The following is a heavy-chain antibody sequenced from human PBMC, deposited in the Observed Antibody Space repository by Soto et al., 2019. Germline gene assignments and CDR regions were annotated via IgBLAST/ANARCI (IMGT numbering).Heavy chain of an antibody. CDR3: AKIAFTGAGGVDY. D-gene: IGHD7-27*01. CDR1: GFTFSSYG. J-gene: IGHJ4*02. Sequence: ESGGGVVQPGRSLRLSCAASGFTFSSYGMHWVRQAPGKGLEWVAVISYDGSNKYYADSVKGRFTISRDNSKNTLYLQMNSLRAEDTAVYYCAKIAFTGAGGVDYWGQGTLVTVSS. CDR2: ISYDGSNK. V-gene: IGHV3-30*18.